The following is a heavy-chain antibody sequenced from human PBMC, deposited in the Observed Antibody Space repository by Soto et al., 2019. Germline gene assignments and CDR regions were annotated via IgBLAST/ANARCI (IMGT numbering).Heavy chain of an antibody. CDR1: NYTFINFG. Sequence: QVPLVQSGAEVKRPGASVKVSCQASNYTFINFGISWVRQAPGQGLEWMGWITTFNGKTNYAQKFQGRITITADTSTSTAYMELRSLISDDTAVYYCVRDRFAYFDPPASDYWGQGTLVTVSS. J-gene: IGHJ4*02. D-gene: IGHD3-9*01. CDR2: ITTFNGKT. CDR3: VRDRFAYFDPPASDY. V-gene: IGHV1-18*01.